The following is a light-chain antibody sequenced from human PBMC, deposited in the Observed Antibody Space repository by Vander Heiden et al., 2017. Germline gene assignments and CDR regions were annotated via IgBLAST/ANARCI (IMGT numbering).Light chain of an antibody. CDR3: QQYDTSLWR. CDR1: QDVRSNY. CDR2: DAS. V-gene: IGKV3-20*01. J-gene: IGKJ1*01. Sequence: EIVLTQSPGTLSLSPGERATLSCRASQDVRSNYLGWYQQKPGQAPRLLIYDASSRTAGIPDRFSGSGSGTDFTLTISRLEAEDFAMYYCQQYDTSLWRFGPRTKVEIK.